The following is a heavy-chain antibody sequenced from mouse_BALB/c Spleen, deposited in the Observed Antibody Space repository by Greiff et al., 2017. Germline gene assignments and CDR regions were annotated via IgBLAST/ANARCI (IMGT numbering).Heavy chain of an antibody. CDR1: GFTFSSSA. CDR2: ISSGGST. V-gene: IGHV5-6-5*01. Sequence: EVHLVESGGGLVKPGGSLKLSCAASGFTFSSSAMSWVRQTPEKRLEWVASISSGGSTYYPDSVKGRFTISRDNARNILYLQMSSLRSEDTAMYYCARGGSTMILDYWGQGTTLTVSS. CDR3: ARGGSTMILDY. D-gene: IGHD2-4*01. J-gene: IGHJ2*01.